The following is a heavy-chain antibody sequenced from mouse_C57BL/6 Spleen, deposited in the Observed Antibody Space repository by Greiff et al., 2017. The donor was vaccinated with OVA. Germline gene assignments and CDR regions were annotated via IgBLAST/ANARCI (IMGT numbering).Heavy chain of an antibody. D-gene: IGHD2-5*01. V-gene: IGHV5-17*01. Sequence: EVQLVESGGGLVKPGGSLKLSCAASGFTFSDYGMHWVRQAPEKGLEWVAYISSGSSTIYYADTVKGRFTISRDNAKNTLFLQMTSLRSEDTAMYYCARGEIIVTFRGMDYWGQGTSVTVSS. CDR2: ISSGSSTI. CDR3: ARGEIIVTFRGMDY. CDR1: GFTFSDYG. J-gene: IGHJ4*01.